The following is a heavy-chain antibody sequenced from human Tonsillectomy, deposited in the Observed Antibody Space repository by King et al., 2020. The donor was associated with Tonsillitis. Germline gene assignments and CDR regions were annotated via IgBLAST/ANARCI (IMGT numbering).Heavy chain of an antibody. V-gene: IGHV3-11*06. D-gene: IGHD3-22*01. CDR3: AREGRYFDSSCYYSGGFDI. Sequence: VQLVESGGGLVKPGGSLRLSCAASGFTFSDYYMSWIRQAPGKGLEWVSSISGSSSYTNYADSLKGRFTISRDNAKNSLYLQMNGLRAADTAVYYCAREGRYFDSSCYYSGGFDIWGQGTVVTVSS. CDR1: GFTFSDYY. CDR2: ISGSSSYT. J-gene: IGHJ3*02.